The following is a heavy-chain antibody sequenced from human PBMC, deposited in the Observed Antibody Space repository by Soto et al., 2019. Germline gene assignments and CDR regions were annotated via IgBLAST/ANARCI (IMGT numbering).Heavy chain of an antibody. J-gene: IGHJ4*02. Sequence: SVKVSCKASGGTFSSYAISWVRQAPGQGLEWMGGIIPIFGTANYAQKFQGRVTITADESTSTAYMELSSLRSEDTAVYYCARETAAAAHHPFDCWGQGTLVTVSS. CDR3: ARETAAAAHHPFDC. CDR1: GGTFSSYA. V-gene: IGHV1-69*13. D-gene: IGHD6-13*01. CDR2: IIPIFGTA.